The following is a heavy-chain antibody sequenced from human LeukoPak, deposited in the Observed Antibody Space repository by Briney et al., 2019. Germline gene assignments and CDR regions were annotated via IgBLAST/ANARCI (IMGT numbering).Heavy chain of an antibody. Sequence: GLSLRLSCAASGYTLSSYAMIWVRQAPGKGLEGVSAISGSGGSTYYADSVKGRFTISRDNSKNTLYLQMNSLQAEIRGEYCVLLWGISAATRGASDIWPGGTMDSV. D-gene: IGHD3-10*01. CDR1: GYTLSSYA. J-gene: IGHJ3*02. CDR2: ISGSGGST. V-gene: IGHV3-23*01. CDR3: LLWGISAATRGASDI.